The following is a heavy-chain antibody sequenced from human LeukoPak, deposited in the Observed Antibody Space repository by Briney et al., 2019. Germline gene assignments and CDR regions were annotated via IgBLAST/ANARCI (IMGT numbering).Heavy chain of an antibody. D-gene: IGHD6-13*01. CDR3: AKPFGDYSSTWNTRNWFDH. V-gene: IGHV3-23*01. J-gene: IGHJ5*02. CDR2: ISGSGGAT. CDR1: RFTFSNYA. Sequence: GGSLRLSCAASRFTFSNYAMNWVRQAPGKGLEWVSTISGSGGATYYADSVKGRFTISRDNSKNRLYLQMNSLRAEDTAVYYCAKPFGDYSSTWNTRNWFDHWGQGTLVTVSS.